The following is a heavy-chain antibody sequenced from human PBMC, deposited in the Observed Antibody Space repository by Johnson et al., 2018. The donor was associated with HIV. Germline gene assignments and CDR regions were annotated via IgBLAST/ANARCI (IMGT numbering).Heavy chain of an antibody. Sequence: EQLVESGGGLVQPGGSLRVSCVTSGFTFTNYWMSWVRQAPGKGLAWVANIKQAGSEKHYMDSVKGRFTIARDNAKNSLNLQMNSVRDEDTAVYYCARRTVTALFDIWGHGTLVTVSS. CDR3: ARRTVTALFDI. J-gene: IGHJ3*02. CDR1: GFTFTNYW. V-gene: IGHV3-7*02. CDR2: IKQAGSEK. D-gene: IGHD4-17*01.